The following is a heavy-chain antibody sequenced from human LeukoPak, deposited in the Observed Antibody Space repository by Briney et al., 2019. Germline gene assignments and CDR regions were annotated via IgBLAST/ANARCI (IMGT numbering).Heavy chain of an antibody. Sequence: SETLSLTCTVSGGSISSSSYYWGWIRQPPGKGLEWIGSIYYSGSTYYNPSLESRVTISVDTSKNQFSLKLSSVTAADTAVYYCARDFPWGGKEVDFDYWGQGTLVTVSS. CDR2: IYYSGST. J-gene: IGHJ4*02. V-gene: IGHV4-39*07. D-gene: IGHD6-19*01. CDR1: GGSISSSSYY. CDR3: ARDFPWGGKEVDFDY.